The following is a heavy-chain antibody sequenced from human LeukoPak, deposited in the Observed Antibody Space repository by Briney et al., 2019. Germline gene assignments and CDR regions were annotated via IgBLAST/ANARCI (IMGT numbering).Heavy chain of an antibody. D-gene: IGHD6-13*01. CDR3: ARGHSSWEYYFDY. J-gene: IGHJ4*02. CDR1: GGSINNYY. CDR2: IYYSGST. Sequence: SETLSLTCTVSGGSINNYYWSWIRQPPGKGLEWIGYIYYSGSTNYNPSLKSRVTISVDTSTNQFSLKLTSVTAADTAVYHCARGHSSWEYYFDYWGQGTLVTVSS. V-gene: IGHV4-59*01.